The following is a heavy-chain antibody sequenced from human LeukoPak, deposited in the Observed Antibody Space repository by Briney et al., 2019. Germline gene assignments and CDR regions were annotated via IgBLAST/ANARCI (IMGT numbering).Heavy chain of an antibody. D-gene: IGHD3-22*01. V-gene: IGHV3-48*01. J-gene: IGHJ4*02. CDR1: GFTFSSYS. CDR2: ISSSSSTI. Sequence: GGSLRLSCAASGFTFSSYSMNWVRQAPGKGLEWVSYISSSSSTIYYADSVKGRFTISRDNAKNSLYLQMNSLRAEDTAVYYCARSGSGYYLGIDYWGQGTLVTVSS. CDR3: ARSGSGYYLGIDY.